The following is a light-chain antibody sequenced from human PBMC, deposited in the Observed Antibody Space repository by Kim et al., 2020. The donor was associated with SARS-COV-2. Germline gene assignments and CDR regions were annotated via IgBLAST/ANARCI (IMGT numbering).Light chain of an antibody. Sequence: VSPGKTVPLSCRASHSVARRLAWYQQKPGQAPRILISDTSTRATDIPARFSGSGSGTEFTLTISSLQSEDSALYYCQQYNSWPRAFGQGTKVDIK. CDR1: HSVARR. J-gene: IGKJ1*01. V-gene: IGKV3-15*01. CDR3: QQYNSWPRA. CDR2: DTS.